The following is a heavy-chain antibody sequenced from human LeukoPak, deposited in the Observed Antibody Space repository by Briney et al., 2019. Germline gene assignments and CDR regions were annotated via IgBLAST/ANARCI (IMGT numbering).Heavy chain of an antibody. J-gene: IGHJ4*02. CDR2: INHSGST. CDR1: GGSFSGYY. CDR3: ARGDYYDSSGYYYIQPIDY. D-gene: IGHD3-22*01. Sequence: SEILSLTCAVYGGSFSGYYWSWIRQPPGKGLEWIGEINHSGSTNYNPSLKSRVTISVDTSKNQFSLKLSSVTAADTAVYYCARGDYYDSSGYYYIQPIDYWGQGTLVTVSS. V-gene: IGHV4-34*01.